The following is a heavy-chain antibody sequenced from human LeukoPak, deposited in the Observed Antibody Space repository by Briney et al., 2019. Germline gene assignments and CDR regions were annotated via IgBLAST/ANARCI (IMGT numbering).Heavy chain of an antibody. J-gene: IGHJ4*02. D-gene: IGHD6-19*01. V-gene: IGHV3-48*03. CDR3: ARDPDSGRPVFDY. CDR2: ISSSGSTI. CDR1: GFTFSSYE. Sequence: GGSLRLSCAASGFTFSSYEMNWVRQAPGKGLEWVSYISSSGSTIYYADSVKGRFTISRDNAKNSLYLQMNSLRAEDTAVYYCARDPDSGRPVFDYWGQGTLVTVSS.